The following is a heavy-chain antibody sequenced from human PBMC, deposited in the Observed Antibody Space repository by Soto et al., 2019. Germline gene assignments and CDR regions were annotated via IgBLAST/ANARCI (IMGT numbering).Heavy chain of an antibody. Sequence: GSLRLSCAASGFTFSNAWMSWVRQAPGKGLEWVGRIKSKTDGGTTDYAAPVKGRFTISRDDSKNTLYLQMNSLKTEDTAVYYCTTDLSVTTVTPQRAFDIWGQGTMVTVSS. D-gene: IGHD4-17*01. CDR2: IKSKTDGGTT. CDR1: GFTFSNAW. J-gene: IGHJ3*02. V-gene: IGHV3-15*01. CDR3: TTDLSVTTVTPQRAFDI.